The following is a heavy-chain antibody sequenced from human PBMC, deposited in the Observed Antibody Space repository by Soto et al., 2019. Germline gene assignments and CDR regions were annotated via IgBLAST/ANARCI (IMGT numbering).Heavy chain of an antibody. CDR2: INAGNGIT. D-gene: IGHD6-13*01. CDR3: ARDVAAAAP. V-gene: IGHV1-3*01. CDR1: GYTFTSYA. Sequence: QVQLVQSGAEVKKPGASVKVSCKASGYTFTSYAMHWVRQAPGQRLEWMGWINAGNGITKYSQKFQGRVTITRDTPASTAYMELSSLRSEDTAVYYCARDVAAAAPWGQGTLVTVSS. J-gene: IGHJ5*02.